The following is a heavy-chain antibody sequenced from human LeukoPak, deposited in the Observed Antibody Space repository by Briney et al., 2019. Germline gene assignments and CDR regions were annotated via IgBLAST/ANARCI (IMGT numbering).Heavy chain of an antibody. Sequence: GGSLRLSCAASGFTFSSYGLHWVRQAPGKGLEWVAVIWYDGSNKYYADSVKGRFTMSRDNSKNTLYLQMNSLRAEDTAVYYCAKDDYGGNSGFDYWGQGTLVTVSS. J-gene: IGHJ4*02. CDR1: GFTFSSYG. V-gene: IGHV3-33*06. CDR3: AKDDYGGNSGFDY. CDR2: IWYDGSNK. D-gene: IGHD4-23*01.